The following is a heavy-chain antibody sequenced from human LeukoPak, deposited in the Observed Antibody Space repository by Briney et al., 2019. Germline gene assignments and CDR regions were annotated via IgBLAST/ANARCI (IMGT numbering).Heavy chain of an antibody. J-gene: IGHJ4*02. CDR3: ARDIPARGYCSGGSCYSTPYY. V-gene: IGHV3-9*01. D-gene: IGHD2-15*01. Sequence: GRSLRLSCAASGFTFDDYAMHWVRQAPGKGLEWVSGISWNSGSIGYADSVKGRFTISRDNAKNSLYLQMNSLRAEDTAVYYCARDIPARGYCSGGSCYSTPYYWGQGTLVTVSS. CDR2: ISWNSGSI. CDR1: GFTFDDYA.